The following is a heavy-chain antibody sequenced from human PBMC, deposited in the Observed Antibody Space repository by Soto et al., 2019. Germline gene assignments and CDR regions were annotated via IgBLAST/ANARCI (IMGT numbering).Heavy chain of an antibody. CDR3: ARVWFGYYYDRAYGQAF. CDR1: GGSISSYY. D-gene: IGHD3-10*02. J-gene: IGHJ6*02. CDR2: IYYSGST. Sequence: ETLSLTCTVSGGSISSYYWSWIRQPPGKGLEWIGYIYYSGSTNYNPSLKSRVTISVDTSKNQFSLKLSSVTAADTAVYYCARVWFGYYYDRAYGQAFRGQGTTVTVS. V-gene: IGHV4-59*01.